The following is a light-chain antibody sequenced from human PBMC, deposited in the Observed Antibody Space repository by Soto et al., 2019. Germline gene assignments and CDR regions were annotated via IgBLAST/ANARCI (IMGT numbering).Light chain of an antibody. V-gene: IGKV1-27*01. Sequence: DIQMTQSPSSLSTSVGDRVTITCRASQATSIYLAWYQQKPGKVPKLLIYAASTLQSGVPSRFSGSGSGTDFTLTISSLQPEDVATYYCQKYNGAPPTFGQGTKVEIK. CDR2: AAS. CDR1: QATSIY. J-gene: IGKJ1*01. CDR3: QKYNGAPPT.